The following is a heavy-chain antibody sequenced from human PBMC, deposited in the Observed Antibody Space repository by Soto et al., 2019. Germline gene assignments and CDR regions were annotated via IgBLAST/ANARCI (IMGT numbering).Heavy chain of an antibody. J-gene: IGHJ6*02. D-gene: IGHD2-15*01. CDR2: ISDDGSNQ. V-gene: IGHV3-30*18. CDR3: AKDLSSPTYGLED. CDR1: GFIFSAYG. Sequence: RLSCAASGFIFSAYGMHWLRQVPGKGLEWVAFISDDGSNQQYADSVKGRLTISRDNAKEMLYLQMNSLTTEDTAVFYCAKDLSSPTYGLEDWGQGTMVTVSS.